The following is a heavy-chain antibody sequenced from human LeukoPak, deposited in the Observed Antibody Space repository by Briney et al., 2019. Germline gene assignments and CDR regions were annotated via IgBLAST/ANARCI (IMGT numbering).Heavy chain of an antibody. CDR1: GFTFSSYW. D-gene: IGHD5-12*01. J-gene: IGHJ6*03. Sequence: GGSLRLSCAASGFTFSSYWMSWVRQAPGKGLEWVANIKQDGSEKYYVDSVKGRFTISRDNAKNSLYLQMNSLRAEDTAVYYCARTRYSGYDWGGYYYYYYMDVWGKGTTVTISS. CDR2: IKQDGSEK. V-gene: IGHV3-7*01. CDR3: ARTRYSGYDWGGYYYYYYMDV.